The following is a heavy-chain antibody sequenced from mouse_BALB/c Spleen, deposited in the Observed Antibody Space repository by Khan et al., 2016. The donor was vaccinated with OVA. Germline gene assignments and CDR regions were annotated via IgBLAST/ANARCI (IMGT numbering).Heavy chain of an antibody. J-gene: IGHJ3*01. CDR3: ARNYDYDEGLAY. CDR2: IWSGGST. V-gene: IGHV2-2*02. Sequence: QVQLKQSGPGLVQPSQSLSISCTVSGFSLTTYGVHWVRQSPGKGLEWLGVIWSGGSTAYNAAFISRLSISKDSSKNKVFFKMNGLQVNDTAICYCARNYDYDEGLAYWGQGTLVTVSA. CDR1: GFSLTTYG. D-gene: IGHD2-4*01.